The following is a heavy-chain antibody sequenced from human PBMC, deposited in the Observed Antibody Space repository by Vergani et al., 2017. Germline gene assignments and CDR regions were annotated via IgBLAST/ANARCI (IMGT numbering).Heavy chain of an antibody. Sequence: QVQLQQWGAGLLKPSETLSLTCAVYGGSFSGYYWSWIRQPPGKGLEWIGEINHSGSTNYNPSLKRRVTISVDTSKNQFSLKLSSVTAADTAVYYCARGLTVRGVIDYWGQGTLVTVSS. V-gene: IGHV4-34*01. D-gene: IGHD3-10*01. CDR3: ARGLTVRGVIDY. CDR2: INHSGST. J-gene: IGHJ4*02. CDR1: GGSFSGYY.